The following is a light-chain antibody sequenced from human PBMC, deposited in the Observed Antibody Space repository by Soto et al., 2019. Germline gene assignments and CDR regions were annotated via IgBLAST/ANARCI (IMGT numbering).Light chain of an antibody. CDR3: CSCAGRYSFV. Sequence: QSALTQPASVSGSPGQSITISCTGTSGDIGRSKFVSWYQQQPGKAPKLMIYEVIKRPSGVPDRFSASKSGNTASLTISGLQAEDEADYYCCSCAGRYSFVFGSGTKLTVL. J-gene: IGLJ1*01. V-gene: IGLV2-11*01. CDR1: SGDIGRSKF. CDR2: EVI.